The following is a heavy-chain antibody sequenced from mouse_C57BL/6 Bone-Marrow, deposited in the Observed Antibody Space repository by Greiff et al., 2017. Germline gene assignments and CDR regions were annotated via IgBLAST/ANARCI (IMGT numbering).Heavy chain of an antibody. CDR1: EYAFPSHD. J-gene: IGHJ1*03. CDR2: INSDGGCT. Sequence: VQLQQSGGGLVQPGESLKLSCESNEYAFPSHDMSWVRQTPEQRLELVAAINSDGGCTYYPDTIEGRFIISGDNTTKTQYLQRSSLRYEDTALYYCARQTGKGYFDVWGTGTTVTVSS. CDR3: ARQTGKGYFDV. D-gene: IGHD4-1*01. V-gene: IGHV5-2*01.